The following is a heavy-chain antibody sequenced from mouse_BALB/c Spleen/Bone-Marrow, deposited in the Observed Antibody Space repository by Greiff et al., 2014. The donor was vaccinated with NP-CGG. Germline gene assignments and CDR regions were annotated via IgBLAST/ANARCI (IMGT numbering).Heavy chain of an antibody. CDR3: ARCYYGNYFDY. CDR2: INPSNGRT. CDR1: GYTFTSYW. D-gene: IGHD2-1*01. J-gene: IGHJ2*01. V-gene: IGHV1S81*02. Sequence: QVQLKESGAELVKPGASVKLSCKASGYTFTSYWMHWVKQRPGQGLEWIGEINPSNGRTNYNEKFKSKATLTVDKSSSTAYMQLSSLTSEDSAVYYCARCYYGNYFDYWGQGTTLTVPS.